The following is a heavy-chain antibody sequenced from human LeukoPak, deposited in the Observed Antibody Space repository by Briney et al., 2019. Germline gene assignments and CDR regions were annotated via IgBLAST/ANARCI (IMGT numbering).Heavy chain of an antibody. CDR3: ARSPTDIVVVPAALDY. D-gene: IGHD2-2*01. CDR1: GYTFTSYY. J-gene: IGHJ4*02. Sequence: ASVKVSCKASGYTFTSYYMHWVRQAPGQGLEWMGWISAYNGNTNYAQKLQGRVTMTTDTSTSTAYMELRSLRSDDTAVYYCARSPTDIVVVPAALDYWGQGTLVTVSS. V-gene: IGHV1-18*04. CDR2: ISAYNGNT.